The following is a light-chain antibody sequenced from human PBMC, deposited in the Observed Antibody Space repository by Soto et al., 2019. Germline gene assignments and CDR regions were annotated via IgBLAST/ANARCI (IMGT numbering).Light chain of an antibody. CDR3: SSYAGSNNLV. CDR1: SGDVGGYNY. V-gene: IGLV2-8*01. CDR2: EVS. J-gene: IGLJ2*01. Sequence: QSALTQPPSVSGSPGQSVTISCTGTSGDVGGYNYVSWYQQHPGKAPKLMIYEVSKRPSGVPDRFSGSKSGNTASLTVSGLQAEDDADYYCSSYAGSNNLVFGGGTKLTVL.